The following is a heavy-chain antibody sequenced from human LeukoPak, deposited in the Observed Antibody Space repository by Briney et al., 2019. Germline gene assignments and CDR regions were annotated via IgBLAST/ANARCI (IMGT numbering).Heavy chain of an antibody. J-gene: IGHJ4*02. CDR1: GFTFSSYN. CDR3: ARGADYGPDY. Sequence: PGGSLRLSCAASGFTFSSYNTNWVRQAPGKGLEWILYISRSSTTIYYADSVKGRFTISRDNAKNSLYLQMNSLRDEDTAVYYCARGADYGPDYWGQGTLVTVSS. V-gene: IGHV3-48*02. CDR2: ISRSSTTI. D-gene: IGHD4-17*01.